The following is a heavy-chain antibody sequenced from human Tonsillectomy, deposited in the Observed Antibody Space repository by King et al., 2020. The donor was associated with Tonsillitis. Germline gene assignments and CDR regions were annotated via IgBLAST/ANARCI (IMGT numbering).Heavy chain of an antibody. V-gene: IGHV4-31*03. D-gene: IGHD6-19*01. Sequence: QLQESGPGLVKPSQTLSLTCTVSGGSISSGGYYWSWIRQHPGKGLEWIGYIYYSGSNYYNPSLKSRVTISVDTYKNQFSLKLSSVTAADTAVYYCARDLSSGWAYYFDYWGQGTLVTVSS. J-gene: IGHJ4*02. CDR1: GGSISSGGYY. CDR3: ARDLSSGWAYYFDY. CDR2: IYYSGSN.